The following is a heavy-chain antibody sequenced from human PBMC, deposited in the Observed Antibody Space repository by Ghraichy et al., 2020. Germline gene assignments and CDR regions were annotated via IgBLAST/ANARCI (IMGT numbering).Heavy chain of an antibody. J-gene: IGHJ4*02. CDR1: GYTFTGYY. V-gene: IGHV1-2*04. Sequence: ASVKVSCKASGYTFTGYYMHWVRQAPGQGLEWMGWINPNSGGTNYAQKFQGWVTMTRDTSISTAYMELSRLRSDDTAVYYCARAYYYDSSGYYAYYFDYWGQGTLVTVSS. CDR2: INPNSGGT. CDR3: ARAYYYDSSGYYAYYFDY. D-gene: IGHD3-22*01.